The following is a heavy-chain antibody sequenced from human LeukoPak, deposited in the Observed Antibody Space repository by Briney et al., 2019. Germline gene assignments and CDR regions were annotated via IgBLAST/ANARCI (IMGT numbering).Heavy chain of an antibody. CDR2: IWYDGSNK. D-gene: IGHD6-13*01. CDR3: ARSYSSSWYYYYGMDV. J-gene: IGHJ6*02. Sequence: QAGGSLRLSCAASGFTFSSYGMHWVRQAPGKGLEWVAVIWYDGSNKYYADSVKGRFTISRDNSKNTLYLQMNSLRAEDTAAYYCARSYSSSWYYYYGMDVWGQGTTVTVSS. V-gene: IGHV3-33*01. CDR1: GFTFSSYG.